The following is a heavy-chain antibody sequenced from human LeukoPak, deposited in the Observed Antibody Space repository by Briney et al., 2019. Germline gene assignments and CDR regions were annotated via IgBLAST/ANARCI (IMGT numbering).Heavy chain of an antibody. V-gene: IGHV4-59*01. CDR1: GGSISSYY. Sequence: KPSETLSLTCTVSGGSISSYYWRWIRQPPGKGLEWIGYIYYSGSTNYNPSLKSRVTISVDTSKNQFSLKLSSVTAADTAVYYCARDPTRYGMDVWGQGTTVTVSS. CDR2: IYYSGST. J-gene: IGHJ6*02. CDR3: ARDPTRYGMDV.